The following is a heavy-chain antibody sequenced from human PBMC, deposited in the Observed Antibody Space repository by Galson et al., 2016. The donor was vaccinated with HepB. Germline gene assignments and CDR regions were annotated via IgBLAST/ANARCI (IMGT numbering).Heavy chain of an antibody. J-gene: IGHJ6*03. CDR3: ARSPRGGYLGGLGYYYYYMDV. D-gene: IGHD2-15*01. V-gene: IGHV1-69*13. Sequence: SVKVSCKASGGTFSSYAISWVRQAPRQGLEWMGGIVPIFGTANYAQRFQGRVTITADESASTAYMEPGSLRSEDTAVYYCARSPRGGYLGGLGYYYYYMDVWGQRDTVTVSS. CDR2: IVPIFGTA. CDR1: GGTFSSYA.